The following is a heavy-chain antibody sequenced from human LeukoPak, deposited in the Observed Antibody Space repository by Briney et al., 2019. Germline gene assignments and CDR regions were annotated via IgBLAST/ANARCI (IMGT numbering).Heavy chain of an antibody. CDR2: IKQDGSEK. V-gene: IGHV3-7*01. CDR1: GLMFRDFA. J-gene: IGHJ6*03. Sequence: SGGSLRLSCEVSGLMFRDFAMSWVRQAPGKGLEWVANIKQDGSEKYYVDSVKGRFTISRDNAKNSLYLQMNSLRAEDTAVYYCAREYIVVVPAYMDVWGKGTTVTVSS. CDR3: AREYIVVVPAYMDV. D-gene: IGHD2-2*01.